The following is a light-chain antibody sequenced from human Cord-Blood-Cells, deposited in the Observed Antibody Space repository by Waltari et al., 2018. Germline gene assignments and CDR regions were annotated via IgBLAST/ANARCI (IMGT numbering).Light chain of an antibody. J-gene: IGKJ5*01. Sequence: DIVMTQSPDSLAVSLGERATINCKSSQSVLYSSNNKNYLAWYQQKPGQPPKLLIYWASTRGSGVPDRFSGSGSGTDFTLTISSLQAEDVAVYDCQQYYSTPITFGQGTRLEIK. CDR1: QSVLYSSNNKNY. V-gene: IGKV4-1*01. CDR2: WAS. CDR3: QQYYSTPIT.